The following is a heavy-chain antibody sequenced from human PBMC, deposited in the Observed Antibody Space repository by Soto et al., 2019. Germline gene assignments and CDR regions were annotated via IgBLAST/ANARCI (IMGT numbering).Heavy chain of an antibody. CDR1: GYTFTSYY. Sequence: ASVKVSFTASGYTFTSYYMHWVRQAPGQGLEWMGIINPSGGSTSYAQKFQGRVTMTRDTSTSTVYMELSSLRSEDTAVYYCARVGNSGYDWDAFDIWGQGTMVTVSS. CDR2: INPSGGST. CDR3: ARVGNSGYDWDAFDI. J-gene: IGHJ3*02. V-gene: IGHV1-46*03. D-gene: IGHD5-12*01.